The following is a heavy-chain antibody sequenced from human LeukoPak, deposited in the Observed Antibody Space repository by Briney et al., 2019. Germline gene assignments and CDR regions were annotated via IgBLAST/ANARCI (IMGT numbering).Heavy chain of an antibody. Sequence: GGSLRLSCAASGFTFDNYGMHWVRHAPGKGLVWVSRINSDGINTSYADSVKGRFTISRDNAKNTLNLQMNSLRAEDTAVYYCARDLGQYYDTSDNWFDPWGQGTLVTVSS. V-gene: IGHV3-74*01. J-gene: IGHJ5*02. CDR1: GFTFDNYG. D-gene: IGHD3-22*01. CDR2: INSDGINT. CDR3: ARDLGQYYDTSDNWFDP.